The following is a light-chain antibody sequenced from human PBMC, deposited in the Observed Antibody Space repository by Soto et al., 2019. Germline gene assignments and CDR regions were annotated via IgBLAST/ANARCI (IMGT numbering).Light chain of an antibody. V-gene: IGKV3D-20*02. CDR2: GAS. CDR1: QSVSSSY. Sequence: EIVVTQSPATLSLSPGARDPLSSRASQSVSSSYLAWYQQKPGQAPRLLIYGASSRATGIPDRFSGSGSGTDFTLTISSLEPEDSAVYYCQRRHMWPIPFAQGTRLEI. J-gene: IGKJ5*01. CDR3: QRRHMWPIP.